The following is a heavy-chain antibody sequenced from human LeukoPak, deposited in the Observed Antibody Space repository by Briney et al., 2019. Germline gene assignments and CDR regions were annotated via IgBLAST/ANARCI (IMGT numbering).Heavy chain of an antibody. CDR2: INPSGGST. Sequence: ASVKVSFKASGYTFTGYYMHWVRHAPGQGLEWMGIINPSGGSTTYAQKFQGRVTMTRDTSTSTVYMELSSLRSDDMAVYYCAREVPGYYDSDGYYYYGMDVWGQGTTVTVSS. V-gene: IGHV1-46*01. D-gene: IGHD3-22*01. CDR3: AREVPGYYDSDGYYYYGMDV. J-gene: IGHJ6*02. CDR1: GYTFTGYY.